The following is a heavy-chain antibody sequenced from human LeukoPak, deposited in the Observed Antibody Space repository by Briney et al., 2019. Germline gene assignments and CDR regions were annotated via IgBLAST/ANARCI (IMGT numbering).Heavy chain of an antibody. CDR3: ARARLGTWYSGSYFPYFDY. CDR1: GFTVSSNY. V-gene: IGHV3-53*01. J-gene: IGHJ4*02. D-gene: IGHD1-26*01. Sequence: GGSLRLSCAASGFTVSSNYMSWVRQAPGKGLEWVSVIYSGGSTYYADSVKGRFTISRDNSKNTLYLQMNSLRAEDTAVYYCARARLGTWYSGSYFPYFDYWGQGTLVTVSS. CDR2: IYSGGST.